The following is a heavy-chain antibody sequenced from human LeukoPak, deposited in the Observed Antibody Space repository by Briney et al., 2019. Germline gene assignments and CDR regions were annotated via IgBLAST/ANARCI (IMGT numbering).Heavy chain of an antibody. D-gene: IGHD6-19*01. J-gene: IGHJ2*01. CDR2: ISGSGGST. Sequence: PGGPLRLSCAASGFTFSSYAMSWVRQAPGKGLEWVSAISGSGGSTYYADSVKGRFTISRDNSKNTLYLQMNSLRAEDTAVYYCAKDQRQWLVGWYFDLWGRGTLVTVSS. CDR3: AKDQRQWLVGWYFDL. V-gene: IGHV3-23*01. CDR1: GFTFSSYA.